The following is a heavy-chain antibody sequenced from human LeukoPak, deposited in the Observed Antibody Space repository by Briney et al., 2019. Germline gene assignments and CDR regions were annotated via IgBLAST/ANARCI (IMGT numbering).Heavy chain of an antibody. V-gene: IGHV3-48*04. CDR3: ARDRAYYDSSGLLGY. Sequence: GGSLRLSCAASGFTFSSYGMNWIRQAPGKGLEWVSYISSSGSTIYYADSVKGRFTISRDNAKNSLYLQMNSLRAENTAVYYCARDRAYYDSSGLLGYWGQGTLVTVSS. J-gene: IGHJ4*02. D-gene: IGHD3-22*01. CDR2: ISSSGSTI. CDR1: GFTFSSYG.